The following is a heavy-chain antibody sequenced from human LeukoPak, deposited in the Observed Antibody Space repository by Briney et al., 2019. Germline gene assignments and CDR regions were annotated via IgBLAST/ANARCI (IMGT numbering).Heavy chain of an antibody. Sequence: ASVKLSCKASGYTFTGYYMHWVRQAPGQGLEWMGWINPNSGGTNYAQKYQGRVTMTSDTSISTAYMELSRLRSDDTAVYYCARTRYCSSTSCYGYFDYWGQGTLVTVSS. D-gene: IGHD2-2*01. V-gene: IGHV1-2*02. J-gene: IGHJ4*02. CDR2: INPNSGGT. CDR3: ARTRYCSSTSCYGYFDY. CDR1: GYTFTGYY.